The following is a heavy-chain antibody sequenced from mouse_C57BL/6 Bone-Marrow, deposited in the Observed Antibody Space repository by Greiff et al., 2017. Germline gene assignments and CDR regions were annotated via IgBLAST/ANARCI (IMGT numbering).Heavy chain of an antibody. CDR2: IRTYNGNT. J-gene: IGHJ4*01. Sequence: QVQLQQSGPEVVRPGVSVKISCKGSGYTFTDCALHWVKQSHAKRLEWIGVIRTYNGNTHYNQRFKGKATMTVDKSSSTAYMELARVTSEDSAIYYWAREAVYYFYAMDYWGQGTSVTVSS. D-gene: IGHD1-1*01. CDR1: GYTFTDCA. CDR3: AREAVYYFYAMDY. V-gene: IGHV1-67*01.